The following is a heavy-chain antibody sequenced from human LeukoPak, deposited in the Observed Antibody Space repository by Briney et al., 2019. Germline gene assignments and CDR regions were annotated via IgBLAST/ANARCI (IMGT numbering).Heavy chain of an antibody. V-gene: IGHV3-23*01. D-gene: IGHD2-15*01. Sequence: GGSLRLSYSASGFTFNDYAMIWVRQAPGKGLQCVSGISVIAFTTYYADSVKGRFTISRNNSKNTVNLQMSRLRADDTAVYYCAKVWSAVVVLAASLDYWGQGTLVTVSS. CDR3: AKVWSAVVVLAASLDY. CDR2: ISVIAFTT. CDR1: GFTFNDYA. J-gene: IGHJ4*02.